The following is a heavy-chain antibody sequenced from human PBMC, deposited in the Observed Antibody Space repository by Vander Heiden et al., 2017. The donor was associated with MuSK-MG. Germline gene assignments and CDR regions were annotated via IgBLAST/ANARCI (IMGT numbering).Heavy chain of an antibody. CDR3: ERLWNSDNRGGPDWFDS. D-gene: IGHD2-15*01. J-gene: IGHJ5*01. CDR1: GDSISGNY. CDR2: VHHSGIV. V-gene: IGHV4-59*01. Sequence: VQLQESGPGLVKPSETLSLICTVSGDSISGNYWNWIRQSPGKGLEWIGFVHHSGIVNYNPSLRSRLTMSLDTPKNQFSLNLASVTAADTAQSFCERLWNSDNRGGPDWFDSWGQGTLVIVSS.